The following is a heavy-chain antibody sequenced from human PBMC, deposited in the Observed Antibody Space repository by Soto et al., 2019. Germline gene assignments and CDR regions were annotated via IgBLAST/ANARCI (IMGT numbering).Heavy chain of an antibody. D-gene: IGHD6-6*01. Sequence: LRRPLSLTCAVSGGSISSSNWWSWVRQPPGKGLEWIGEIYHSGSTNYNPSLKSRVTISVDKSKNQFSLKLSSVTAADTAVYYCASSIAARPYYYYGMDVWGQGTTVTSP. J-gene: IGHJ6*02. V-gene: IGHV4-4*02. CDR1: GGSISSSNW. CDR2: IYHSGST. CDR3: ASSIAARPYYYYGMDV.